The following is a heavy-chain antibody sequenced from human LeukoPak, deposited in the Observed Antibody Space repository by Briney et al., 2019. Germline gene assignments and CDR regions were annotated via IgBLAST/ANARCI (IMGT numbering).Heavy chain of an antibody. V-gene: IGHV3-23*01. J-gene: IGHJ4*02. CDR2: ISDSGDAT. Sequence: HSGGPLTLPCAVSGLIFSCYGMHWVRQAPAKGLEGVSGISDSGDATYYADSVKCRFNISRDNYKRTLYLQMNNLRAEDTALYYCAKERGHSKPFDYGGQGTLVTVSS. D-gene: IGHD4-23*01. CDR1: GLIFSCYG. CDR3: AKERGHSKPFDY.